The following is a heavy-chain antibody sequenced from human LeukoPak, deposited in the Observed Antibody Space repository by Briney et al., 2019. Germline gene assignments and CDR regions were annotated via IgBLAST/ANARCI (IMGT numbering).Heavy chain of an antibody. CDR3: ARVAYYYYYMDV. J-gene: IGHJ6*03. Sequence: SETLSLTCTVSGGSISSSSYYWGWIRQPPGKGLEWIGSIHYSGSTNYNPSLKSRVTISVDTSKNQFSLKLSSVTAADTAVYYCARVAYYYYYMDVWGKGTTVTVSS. V-gene: IGHV4-39*07. CDR2: IHYSGST. CDR1: GGSISSSSYY.